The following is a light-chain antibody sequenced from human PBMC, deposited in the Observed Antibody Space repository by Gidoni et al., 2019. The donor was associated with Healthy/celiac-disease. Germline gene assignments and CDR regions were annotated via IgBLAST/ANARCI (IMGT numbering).Light chain of an antibody. CDR2: GNS. J-gene: IGLJ1*01. Sequence: SVLTQPPSVPGDPGQRATISCTGSSPNIGAGYDVHWYQQLPGTAPKLLIYGNSNRPSGVPDRFSGSKSGTSASLAITGLQAEDEADYYCQSYDSSLSGGGVFGTGTKVTVL. CDR1: SPNIGAGYD. V-gene: IGLV1-40*01. CDR3: QSYDSSLSGGGV.